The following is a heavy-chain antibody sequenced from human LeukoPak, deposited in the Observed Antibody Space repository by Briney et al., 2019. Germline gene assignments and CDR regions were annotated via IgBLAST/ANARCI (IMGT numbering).Heavy chain of an antibody. V-gene: IGHV3-21*01. CDR1: GFSFSTYS. CDR3: AREAYCGGPSCFAVNYMDV. CDR2: ITGSSKSI. D-gene: IGHD2-2*01. Sequence: GGSLRLSCIGSGFSFSTYSMSWVRQIPGKGLEWVAAITGSSKSIYYADAVQGRFSISRDNAKKSVELQMNSLTADDTSLYRCAREAYCGGPSCFAVNYMDVWGKGTTVTVSS. J-gene: IGHJ6*03.